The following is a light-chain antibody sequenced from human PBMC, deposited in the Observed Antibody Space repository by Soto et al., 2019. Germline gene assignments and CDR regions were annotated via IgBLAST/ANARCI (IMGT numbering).Light chain of an antibody. V-gene: IGKV3-15*01. Sequence: EIVMTQSPATLPVSPGESATLSCRASQSIASNLAWYQQKPGQAPRLLIHSASARATGIPPRFSGSGSGTEFTRPISSLQSEDFAVYYCQQHNHWPSFGQGTNLEIK. CDR3: QQHNHWPS. J-gene: IGKJ2*01. CDR2: SAS. CDR1: QSIASN.